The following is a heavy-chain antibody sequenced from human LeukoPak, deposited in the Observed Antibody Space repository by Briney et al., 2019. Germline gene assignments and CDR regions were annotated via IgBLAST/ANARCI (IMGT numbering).Heavy chain of an antibody. CDR2: IRSRSRYI. D-gene: IGHD4-17*01. J-gene: IGHJ4*02. V-gene: IGHV3-21*01. Sequence: GGSLRLSFAASGFPFSSYSMTWVRQTPGKGLEWVSSIRSRSRYICYADSGKGRFTITSNNDNKSLYVQMTSMRAEDAAVYCCASSGTYGDYVPQNWGQGALVTVSS. CDR3: ASSGTYGDYVPQN. CDR1: GFPFSSYS.